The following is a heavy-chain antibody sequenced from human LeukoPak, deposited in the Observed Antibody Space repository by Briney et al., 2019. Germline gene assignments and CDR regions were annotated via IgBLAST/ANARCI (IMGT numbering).Heavy chain of an antibody. CDR1: GGSFSGYY. Sequence: PSETLSLTCAVYGGSFSGYYWSWIRQPPGKGLEWIGEISHSGSTTYNPSLRSRVTISGDTSKKQFSLKLSSVTAADTAVYYCVTYYYGSSAPKRNYWGQGILVTASS. CDR3: VTYYYGSSAPKRNY. J-gene: IGHJ4*02. CDR2: ISHSGST. V-gene: IGHV4-34*01. D-gene: IGHD3-22*01.